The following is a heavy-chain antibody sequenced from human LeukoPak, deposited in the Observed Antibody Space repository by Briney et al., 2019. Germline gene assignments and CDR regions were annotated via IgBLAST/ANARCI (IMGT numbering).Heavy chain of an antibody. D-gene: IGHD1-1*01. Sequence: PGGSLRLSCAASGFTFSNYGMHWVRQAPGKGLEWVAVIWYDGSNKYYADSVKCRFTISRDNSKNMLYLQMNSLRAEDTAVYYCAGDAAGTDRYFDLWGRGTLVTVSS. J-gene: IGHJ2*01. V-gene: IGHV3-33*01. CDR1: GFTFSNYG. CDR2: IWYDGSNK. CDR3: AGDAAGTDRYFDL.